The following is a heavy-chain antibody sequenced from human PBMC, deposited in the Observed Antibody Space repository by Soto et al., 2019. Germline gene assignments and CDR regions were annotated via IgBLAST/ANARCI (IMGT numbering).Heavy chain of an antibody. CDR2: AYE. V-gene: IGHV2-5*01. J-gene: IGHJ4*02. Sequence: SGPTLVNHTQTLTLTCTVSGFSLPTSGITLDWIRQPPGKAPEWLALAYEYSPSLQSRLTFTKDTSKNQVVLTMTNVDPGDAATYYCSLIHDSSRAPIYSGQG. D-gene: IGHD3-16*01. CDR3: SLIHDSSRAPIY. CDR1: GFSLPTSGIT.